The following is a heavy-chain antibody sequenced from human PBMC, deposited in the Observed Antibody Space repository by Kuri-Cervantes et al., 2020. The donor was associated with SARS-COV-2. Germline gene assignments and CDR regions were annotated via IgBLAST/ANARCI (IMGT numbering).Heavy chain of an antibody. D-gene: IGHD3-3*01. CDR1: GYTLSDYG. CDR3: ARDAPDRFLKWLFSDYYYYYYMDV. Sequence: ASVKVSCKASGYTLSDYGINWVRQAPGQGLEWMGWISVYNGNTNYAQKFQGRVTMTTDTSTNTAYMQLRSLRSDDTAVYYCARDAPDRFLKWLFSDYYYYYYMDVWGKGTTVTVSS. J-gene: IGHJ6*03. CDR2: ISVYNGNT. V-gene: IGHV1-18*01.